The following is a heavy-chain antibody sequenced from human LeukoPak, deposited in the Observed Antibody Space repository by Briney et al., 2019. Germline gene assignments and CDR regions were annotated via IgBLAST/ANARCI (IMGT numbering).Heavy chain of an antibody. CDR1: GFTFSTYA. J-gene: IGHJ6*04. Sequence: GGSLRLSCAASGFTFSTYAMSWVRQAPGKGLEWLSALSGRGRDTYYADFVKGRFTISRDNAKNSLYLQMNSLRAEDTAVYYCAELGITMIGGVWGKGTTVTISS. CDR2: LSGRGRDT. D-gene: IGHD3-10*02. V-gene: IGHV3-23*01. CDR3: AELGITMIGGV.